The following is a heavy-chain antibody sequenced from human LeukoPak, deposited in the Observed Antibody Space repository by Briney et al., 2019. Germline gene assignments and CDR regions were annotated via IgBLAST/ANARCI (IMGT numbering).Heavy chain of an antibody. Sequence: PSETLSLTCAVYGGSFSGYYWSWIRQPPGKGLEWIGEINHSGSTNYNPSLKSRVTISVDTSKNQFSLKLSSVTAADTAVYYCALDIAVAGEVVGAFDIWGQGTMVTVSS. V-gene: IGHV4-34*01. CDR3: ALDIAVAGEVVGAFDI. CDR2: INHSGST. J-gene: IGHJ3*02. CDR1: GGSFSGYY. D-gene: IGHD6-19*01.